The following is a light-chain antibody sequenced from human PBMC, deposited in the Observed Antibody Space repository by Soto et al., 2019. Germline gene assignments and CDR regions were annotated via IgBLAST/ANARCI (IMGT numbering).Light chain of an antibody. J-gene: IGLJ1*01. Sequence: QSALTQPPSASGSPGQSVTISCTGTSSDVGDYNYVSWYQQHPGKAPKLIILEVSKRPSGVPDRFSGSKSGNTASLTVSGLQAEDEADYYCSSYAGSNNFVFGTGTKLTVL. CDR1: SSDVGDYNY. CDR2: EVS. V-gene: IGLV2-8*01. CDR3: SSYAGSNNFV.